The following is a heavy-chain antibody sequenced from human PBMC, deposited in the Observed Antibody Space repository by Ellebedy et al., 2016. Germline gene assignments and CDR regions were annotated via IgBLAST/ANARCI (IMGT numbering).Heavy chain of an antibody. CDR1: GFPFSSYS. Sequence: GESLKISCAASGFPFSSYSMNWVRQAPGKGLEWVSYISSSSSTIYYADSVKGRFTISRDNAKNSLYLQMNSLRDEDTAVYYCARGPFLYLMVYAIRKDYGMDVWGQGTTVTVSS. D-gene: IGHD2-8*02. CDR3: ARGPFLYLMVYAIRKDYGMDV. V-gene: IGHV3-48*02. CDR2: ISSSSSTI. J-gene: IGHJ6*02.